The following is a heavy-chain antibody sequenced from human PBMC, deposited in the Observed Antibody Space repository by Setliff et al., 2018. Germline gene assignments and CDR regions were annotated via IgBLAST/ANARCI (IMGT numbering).Heavy chain of an antibody. V-gene: IGHV4-61*09. CDR1: DDSISSRHYY. Sequence: PSETLSLTCTVSDDSISSRHYYWSCIRQPAGKGLEWRGQIYPSWSTNYNPSLKGPATLSIGASKRQFSLQLNSVTAADTAVYYCARGRLLYVGDSHYFDNWGQGTLVTVSS. CDR3: ARGRLLYVGDSHYFDN. J-gene: IGHJ4*02. CDR2: IYPSWST. D-gene: IGHD4-17*01.